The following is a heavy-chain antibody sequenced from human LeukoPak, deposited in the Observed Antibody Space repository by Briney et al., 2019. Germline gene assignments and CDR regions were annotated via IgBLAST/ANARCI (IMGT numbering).Heavy chain of an antibody. J-gene: IGHJ2*01. CDR2: IYYSRST. D-gene: IGHD3-22*01. V-gene: IGHV4-59*01. CDR1: GGSFTGYY. Sequence: SETLSLTFALYGGSFTGYYWSWIRQPPGKGLEWIGYIYYSRSTNYNPSLKSRVTISVDTSKNQFSLKLSSVTAADTAVYYCARVRARHYYDSSGTWYFDLWGRGTLVTVSS. CDR3: ARVRARHYYDSSGTWYFDL.